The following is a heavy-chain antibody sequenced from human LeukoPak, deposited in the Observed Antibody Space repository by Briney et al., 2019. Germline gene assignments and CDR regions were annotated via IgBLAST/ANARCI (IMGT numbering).Heavy chain of an antibody. D-gene: IGHD3-10*01. CDR1: GFTFSSYG. J-gene: IGHJ6*02. V-gene: IGHV3-33*01. CDR2: IWYDGSNK. CDR3: ARGSAMVRGVIIKPYYFYGMDV. Sequence: GGSLRLSCAASGFTFSSYGMHWVRQAPGKGLEWVAVIWYDGSNKYYADSVKGRFTISRDNSKNTLYLQMNSLRAEDTAVYYCARGSAMVRGVIIKPYYFYGMDVWGQGTTVTVSS.